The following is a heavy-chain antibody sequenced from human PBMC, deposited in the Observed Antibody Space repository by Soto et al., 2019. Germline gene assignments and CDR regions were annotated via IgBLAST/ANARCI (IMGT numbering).Heavy chain of an antibody. J-gene: IGHJ3*02. CDR2: ISYDGSNK. Sequence: PGGALRLSCAASGFTVSSYGMQWVRQAPGKGLEWVAVISYDGSNKYYADSVKGRFTISRDNSKNTLYLQMNSLRAEDTAVYYCAKDKGSSGWYDAFGIRGQVTMV. D-gene: IGHD6-19*01. CDR3: AKDKGSSGWYDAFGI. CDR1: GFTVSSYG. V-gene: IGHV3-30*18.